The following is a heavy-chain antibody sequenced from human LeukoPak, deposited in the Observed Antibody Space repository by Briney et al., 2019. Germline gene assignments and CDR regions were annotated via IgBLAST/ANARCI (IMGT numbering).Heavy chain of an antibody. V-gene: IGHV3-11*06. CDR2: ISSSSSYT. Sequence: GGSLRLSCAASGFTFSDYYMSWIRQAPGKGLEWVSYISSSSSYTNYADSVKGRFTISRDNAKNSLYLQMNGLRAEDTAVYYCARDPRTTVTTGWFDPWGQGTLVTVSS. D-gene: IGHD4-17*01. CDR1: GFTFSDYY. J-gene: IGHJ5*02. CDR3: ARDPRTTVTTGWFDP.